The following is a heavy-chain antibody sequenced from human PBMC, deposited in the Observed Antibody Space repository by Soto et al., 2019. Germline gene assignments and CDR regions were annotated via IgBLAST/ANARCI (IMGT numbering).Heavy chain of an antibody. Sequence: XAILSLTFTVSSASFTSSRYYWGGVRQAPGQGLEWIGNFYDSGSTSYYNPSLKSRVTISLDTSKKQFSLKLSSVTAADTAVYYCVSSGFGELLSTPNYNYYYALDVWGHGTTVTVSS. CDR2: FYDSGST. V-gene: IGHV4-39*01. CDR3: VSSGFGELLSTPNYNYYYALDV. J-gene: IGHJ6*02. D-gene: IGHD3-10*01. CDR1: SASFTSSRYY.